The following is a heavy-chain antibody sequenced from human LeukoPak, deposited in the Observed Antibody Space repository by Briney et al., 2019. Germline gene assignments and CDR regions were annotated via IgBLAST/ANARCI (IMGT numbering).Heavy chain of an antibody. V-gene: IGHV4-34*01. CDR1: GGSFSDYY. J-gene: IGHJ4*02. Sequence: SETLSLTCAVYGGSFSDYYWSWIRQPPGKGLEWIGEINHSGSTNYSPSLKSRVTISVDTSKNQFSLKLSSVTAADTAVYYYARGPGEYDSSPGYYFDYWGQGTLVTVSS. CDR2: INHSGST. CDR3: ARGPGEYDSSPGYYFDY. D-gene: IGHD3-22*01.